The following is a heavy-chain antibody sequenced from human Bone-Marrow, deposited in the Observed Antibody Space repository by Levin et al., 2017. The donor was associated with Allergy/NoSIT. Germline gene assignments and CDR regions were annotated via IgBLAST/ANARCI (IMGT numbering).Heavy chain of an antibody. CDR2: ISSSSNTI. D-gene: IGHD3-10*01. V-gene: IGHV3-48*01. Sequence: LSLTCAASGFTFSSYIMTWVRQAPGKGLEWVSYISSSSNTIYYADSVKGRFTISRDNAKNSLYLQMNSLRAEDMAMYYCAREFGSGSENYFDYWGQGTPVSVSS. CDR3: AREFGSGSENYFDY. CDR1: GFTFSSYI. J-gene: IGHJ4*02.